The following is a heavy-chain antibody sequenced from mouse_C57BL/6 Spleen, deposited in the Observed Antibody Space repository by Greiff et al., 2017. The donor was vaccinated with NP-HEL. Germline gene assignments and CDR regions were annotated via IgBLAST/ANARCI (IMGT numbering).Heavy chain of an antibody. V-gene: IGHV1-55*01. Sequence: VQLQQPGAELVKPGASVKMSCKASGYTFTSYWITWVKQRPGQGLEWIGDIYPGSGSTNYNEKFKSKATLTVDTSSSTAYMQLSSLTSEDSAVYYCARDGSSQYYFDYWGQGTTLTVSS. CDR1: GYTFTSYW. J-gene: IGHJ2*01. CDR2: IYPGSGST. D-gene: IGHD1-1*01. CDR3: ARDGSSQYYFDY.